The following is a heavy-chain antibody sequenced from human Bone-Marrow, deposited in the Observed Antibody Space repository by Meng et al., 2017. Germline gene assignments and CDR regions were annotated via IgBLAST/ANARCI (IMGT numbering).Heavy chain of an antibody. J-gene: IGHJ4*02. D-gene: IGHD3-22*01. Sequence: VRSWSAWKNPGASVQVPCNASGSTLTSFAMNWVRQAPGQGLEWMGWINTNTGNPTYAQGFTGRFVFFLDTSVSTAYLQISSLKAEDTAVYYCSRVVRDSSGSSRLNYWGQGTLVTVSS. CDR3: SRVVRDSSGSSRLNY. CDR1: GSTLTSFA. V-gene: IGHV7-4-1*02. CDR2: INTNTGNP.